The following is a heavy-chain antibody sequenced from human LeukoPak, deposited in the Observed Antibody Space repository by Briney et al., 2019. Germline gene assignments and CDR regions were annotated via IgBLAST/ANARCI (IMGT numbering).Heavy chain of an antibody. Sequence: GESLKISCKGSGYSFSTYWIAWVCQMPGKGLEWMGIIYPGDSDTRYSPSLQGQVTISVDKSISTAYLQWSSLKASDTAMYYCARLMAADGSSSDLHYWGQGTLVTVSS. CDR1: GYSFSTYW. V-gene: IGHV5-51*01. CDR3: ARLMAADGSSSDLHY. CDR2: IYPGDSDT. J-gene: IGHJ4*02. D-gene: IGHD6-6*01.